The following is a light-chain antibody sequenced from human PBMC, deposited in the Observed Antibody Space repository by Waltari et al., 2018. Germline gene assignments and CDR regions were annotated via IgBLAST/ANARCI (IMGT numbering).Light chain of an antibody. Sequence: EIVLTQSPATLSLSPGERATLSCRASQSVSSYLAWYQKKPGEAPRLLFYDASKRATVLPARFSGRWSATDFPPTISSLDPEDFAVYCCQQRSNSPTFGGGTKVEIK. CDR2: DAS. CDR3: QQRSNSPT. CDR1: QSVSSY. V-gene: IGKV3-11*01. J-gene: IGKJ4*01.